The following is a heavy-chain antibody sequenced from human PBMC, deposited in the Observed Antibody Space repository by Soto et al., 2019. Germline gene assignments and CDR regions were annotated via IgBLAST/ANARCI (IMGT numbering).Heavy chain of an antibody. CDR3: ARDAPIGDDQQAYYYYGMDV. J-gene: IGHJ6*02. CDR2: IIPIFGTA. D-gene: IGHD1-1*01. V-gene: IGHV1-69*13. Sequence: ASVKVSCKASGGTFSSYAISWVRQAPGQGLEWMGGIIPIFGTANYAQKFQGRVTITADESTSTAYMELSSLRSEDTAVYYCARDAPIGDDQQAYYYYGMDVWGQGTTVTVSS. CDR1: GGTFSSYA.